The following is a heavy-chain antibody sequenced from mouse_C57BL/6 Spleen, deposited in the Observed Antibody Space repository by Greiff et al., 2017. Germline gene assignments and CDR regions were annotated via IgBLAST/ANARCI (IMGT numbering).Heavy chain of an antibody. CDR3: ARGSIFYYSGSSYYFDY. J-gene: IGHJ2*01. CDR2: ISSGSSTI. D-gene: IGHD1-1*01. V-gene: IGHV5-17*01. CDR1: GFTFSDYG. Sequence: EVKLVESGGGLVKPGGSLKLSCAASGFTFSDYGMHWVRQAPEKGLEWVAYISSGSSTIYYADNVKGRFTISRDNAQNTLFRQMTSLRSEDTAMYYCARGSIFYYSGSSYYFDYWGQGTTLTVSS.